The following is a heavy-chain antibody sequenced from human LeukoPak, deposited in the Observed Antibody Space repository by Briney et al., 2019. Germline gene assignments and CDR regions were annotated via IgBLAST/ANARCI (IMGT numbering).Heavy chain of an antibody. D-gene: IGHD1-1*01. CDR1: GFTFSSYG. J-gene: IGHJ4*02. CDR3: ASGELDSLYYFDY. Sequence: GGSLSLSCAASGFTFSSYGMHWVRQAPGKGLVWVSRIHTDGISTTYADSVKGRFTISRDNAKNTLYLQMNSLRAEDTAVYYCASGELDSLYYFDYWGQGTLVTVSS. CDR2: IHTDGIST. V-gene: IGHV3-74*01.